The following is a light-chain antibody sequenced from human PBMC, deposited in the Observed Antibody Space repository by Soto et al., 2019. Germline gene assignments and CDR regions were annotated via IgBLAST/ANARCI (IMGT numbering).Light chain of an antibody. V-gene: IGLV2-8*01. CDR1: SSDVGGYNY. Sequence: QSALTQPPSASGSPGQSVTISCTGTSSDVGGYNYVSWYQQHPGKAPKLLIYEVTKRPSGVPDRFSGSKSGNTASLTVSGLQADDEAEYYCCSNAGSQYYVFGTGTKVTVL. CDR3: CSNAGSQYYV. CDR2: EVT. J-gene: IGLJ1*01.